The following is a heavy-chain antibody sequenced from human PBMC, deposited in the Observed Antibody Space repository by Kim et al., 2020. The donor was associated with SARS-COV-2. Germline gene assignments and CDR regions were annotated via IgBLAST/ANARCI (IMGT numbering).Heavy chain of an antibody. V-gene: IGHV5-51*01. J-gene: IGHJ6*02. CDR1: GFTFTNYW. CDR2: IFPGDYDT. Sequence: GESLKISCKGSGFTFTNYWIAWVRQMPGKGLEWMGIIFPGDYDTRYSPSFRGQVSISADKSISPAYLQWDSLKASDSAMYYCARRVTAATGNYGMDVWGQGTTVSVSS. CDR3: ARRVTAATGNYGMDV. D-gene: IGHD2-21*02.